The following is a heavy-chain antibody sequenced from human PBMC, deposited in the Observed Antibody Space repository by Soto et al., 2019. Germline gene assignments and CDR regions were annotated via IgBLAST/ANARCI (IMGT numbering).Heavy chain of an antibody. J-gene: IGHJ2*01. CDR3: ARDALNQGGTVIEMVTDWYFEL. CDR2: VSPYNGNT. D-gene: IGHD3-22*01. CDR1: GYTFTNYG. V-gene: IGHV1-18*01. Sequence: ASVKVSCKASGYTFTNYGISWVRQAPGQGLEWMGCVSPYNGNTNYAQNLQGRVTMTRDTSTSTVYMELRSLRFDDTAIYYCARDALNQGGTVIEMVTDWYFELWGRGTLVTVSS.